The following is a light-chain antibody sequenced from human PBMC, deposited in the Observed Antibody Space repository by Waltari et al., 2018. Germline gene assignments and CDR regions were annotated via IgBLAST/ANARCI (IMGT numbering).Light chain of an antibody. CDR2: EVN. CDR1: SSDVGGYDL. CDR3: TSYAGSNNLP. J-gene: IGLJ2*01. Sequence: QSALTQPPSASGSLGQSVAISCTGTSSDVGGYDLVSWYQQHPGKAPKPTIYEVNKRPPGVPVRVSGSKSGNTASLTVSGLQAEDEADYYCTSYAGSNNLPFGGGTKLTVL. V-gene: IGLV2-8*01.